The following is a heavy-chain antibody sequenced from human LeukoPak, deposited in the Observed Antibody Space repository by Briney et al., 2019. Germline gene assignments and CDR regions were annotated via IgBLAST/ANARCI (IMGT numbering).Heavy chain of an antibody. CDR3: ARVESTVTTSYFDY. CDR1: GGSISSYY. D-gene: IGHD4-17*01. J-gene: IGHJ4*02. CDR2: IYYSGST. V-gene: IGHV4-59*01. Sequence: PSETLSLTCTVSGGSISSYYWSWIRQPPGKGLEWIGYIYYSGSTNYNPSLKSRVTISVDTSKNQFSLKLSSVTAADTAVYYCARVESTVTTSYFDYWGQGTLVTVSS.